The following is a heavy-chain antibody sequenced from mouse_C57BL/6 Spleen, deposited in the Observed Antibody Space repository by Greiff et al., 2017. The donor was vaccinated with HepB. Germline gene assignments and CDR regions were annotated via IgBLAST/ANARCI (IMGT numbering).Heavy chain of an antibody. CDR1: GYTFTSYW. Sequence: VQLQQSGAELVKPGASVKLSCKASGYTFTSYWMQWVKQRPGQGLEWIGEIDPSDSYTNYTQKFTGKATLTVDTSSSTAYMQLSSLTSEDSAVYYGARVYPNWGFDGWGTGTTVTVSS. CDR3: ARVYPNWGFDG. CDR2: IDPSDSYT. D-gene: IGHD2-3*01. J-gene: IGHJ1*03. V-gene: IGHV1-50*01.